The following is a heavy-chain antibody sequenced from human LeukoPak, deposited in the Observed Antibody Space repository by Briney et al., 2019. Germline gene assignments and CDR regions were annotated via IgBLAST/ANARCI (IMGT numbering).Heavy chain of an antibody. Sequence: SETLSLSCAVSGGSISSSNWWSWVRQPPGKGLEWIGEIYHSGSTNYNPSLKSRVTISVDKSKNQFSLKLSSVTAADTAVYYCARTTVTVSHFDYWGQGTLVTVSS. V-gene: IGHV4-4*02. D-gene: IGHD4-17*01. J-gene: IGHJ4*02. CDR3: ARTTVTVSHFDY. CDR2: IYHSGST. CDR1: GGSISSSNW.